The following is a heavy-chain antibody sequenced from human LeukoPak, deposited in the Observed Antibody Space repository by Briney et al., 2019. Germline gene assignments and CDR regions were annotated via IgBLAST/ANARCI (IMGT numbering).Heavy chain of an antibody. J-gene: IGHJ6*02. D-gene: IGHD6-19*01. CDR2: ITSGGSTI. CDR3: AKDAGWVNYYYGMDV. Sequence: GGSLRLSCAASGFTFSSYEMNWVRQAPGKGLEWVSYITSGGSTIYYADSVKGRFTISRDNSRDSLYLQMNSLRTEDTALYYCAKDAGWVNYYYGMDVWGQGTTVTVSS. V-gene: IGHV3-48*03. CDR1: GFTFSSYE.